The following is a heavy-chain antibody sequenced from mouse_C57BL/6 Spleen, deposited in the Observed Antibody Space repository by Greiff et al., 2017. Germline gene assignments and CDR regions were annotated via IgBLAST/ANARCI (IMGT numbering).Heavy chain of an antibody. Sequence: EVKLMESGGGLVQPGGSLSLSCAASGFTFTDYYMSWVRQPPGKALEWLGFIRNKANGYTTEYSASVKGRFTISRDNSQSILYLQMNALGAEDSATDYCARYLLRHAKDCWGQGTSVT. J-gene: IGHJ4*01. D-gene: IGHD1-2*01. CDR1: GFTFTDYY. V-gene: IGHV7-3*01. CDR2: IRNKANGYTT. CDR3: ARYLLRHAKDC.